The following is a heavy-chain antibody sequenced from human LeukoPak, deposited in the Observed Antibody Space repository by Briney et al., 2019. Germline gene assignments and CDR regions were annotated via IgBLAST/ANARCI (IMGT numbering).Heavy chain of an antibody. J-gene: IGHJ5*01. CDR3: ALAPNSNWFDF. V-gene: IGHV4-59*03. D-gene: IGHD2-8*01. CDR1: GGSINNYY. Sequence: SETLSLTCTVSGGSINNYYWSWIRQPPGKGLEWIGYIYYSGSTNYNPSLKSRVTISIDTSRRQFFLKLNSVTAADTAVYFCALAPNSNWFDFWGPGTLVTVSS. CDR2: IYYSGST.